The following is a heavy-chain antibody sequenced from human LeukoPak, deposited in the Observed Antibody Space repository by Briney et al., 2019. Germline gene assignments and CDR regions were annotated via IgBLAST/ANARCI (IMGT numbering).Heavy chain of an antibody. J-gene: IGHJ4*02. CDR2: ISWNSGSI. D-gene: IGHD7-27*01. V-gene: IGHV3-9*01. CDR3: AKIGPHTGDHSFDY. CDR1: GFTFDDYS. Sequence: PGRSLRLSCTASGFTFDDYSIHSIRQAPGKGLECVSGISWNSGSILYADSVKGRFTIYRDNAKNSLYLQINSLRVQDPAIYYLAKIGPHTGDHSFDYWGQGTLVTVSS.